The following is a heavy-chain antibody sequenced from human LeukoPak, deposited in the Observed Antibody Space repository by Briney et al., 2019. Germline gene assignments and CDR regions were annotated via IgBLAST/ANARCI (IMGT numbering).Heavy chain of an antibody. V-gene: IGHV4-59*08. CDR3: ARHTSYGHFDH. J-gene: IGHJ4*02. D-gene: IGHD3-10*01. CDR2: IYYSGST. Sequence: SETLSLTCTVSGGSISSYYWNWIRQSPGKGLEWIGYIYYSGSTNYNPSLKSRVTVSVDTSKNQFSLKLTSVTAADTAVYYCARHTSYGHFDHWGQGTLVTISS. CDR1: GGSISSYY.